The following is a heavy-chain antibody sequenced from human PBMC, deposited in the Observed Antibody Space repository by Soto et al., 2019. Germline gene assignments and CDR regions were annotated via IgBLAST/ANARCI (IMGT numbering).Heavy chain of an antibody. V-gene: IGHV4-59*08. CDR3: ARRTCSGGSCYNDS. D-gene: IGHD2-15*01. CDR2: IYYSGST. Sequence: SETLSLTCTVSGGSISSYYWSWIRQPPGKGLEWIGYIYYSGSTNYNPSLKSRVTISVDTSKNQFSLKLSSVTAADTAVYYCARRTCSGGSCYNDSWGQGTLVTVSS. CDR1: GGSISSYY. J-gene: IGHJ4*02.